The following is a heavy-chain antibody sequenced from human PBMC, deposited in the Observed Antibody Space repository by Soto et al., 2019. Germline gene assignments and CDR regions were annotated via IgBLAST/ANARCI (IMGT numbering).Heavy chain of an antibody. CDR2: IIPIFGTA. V-gene: IGHV1-69*13. CDR3: ARERRYSGYDYSFWFDP. Sequence: ASVKVSCKASGGTFSSYAISWVRQAPGQGLEWMGGIIPIFGTANYAQKFQGRVTITADESTSTAYMELSSLRSEDTAVYYCARERRYSGYDYSFWFDPWGQGTLVTVSS. D-gene: IGHD5-12*01. CDR1: GGTFSSYA. J-gene: IGHJ5*02.